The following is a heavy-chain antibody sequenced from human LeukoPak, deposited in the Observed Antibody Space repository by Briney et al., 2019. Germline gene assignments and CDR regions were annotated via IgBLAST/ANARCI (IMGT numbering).Heavy chain of an antibody. CDR2: IKKDGSNK. J-gene: IGHJ4*02. Sequence: TGGSLRLSCAASGFTFSTYWMSWVRQAPGKGLEWVATIKKDGSNKYYVDSVKGRFTISRDNAKNSLYLQMNSLRAEDTAVYYCARCRGGWSRDSWGQGTLVTVSS. V-gene: IGHV3-7*01. CDR1: GFTFSTYW. CDR3: ARCRGGWSRDS. D-gene: IGHD6-19*01.